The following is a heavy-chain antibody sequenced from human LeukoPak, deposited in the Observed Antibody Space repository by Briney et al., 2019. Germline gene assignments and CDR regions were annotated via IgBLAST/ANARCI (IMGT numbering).Heavy chain of an antibody. Sequence: SETLSLTCTVSGGSISSNYWSWIRQPPGKGLEWIGYAYYSGSTNYNPSLKSRVTISVDRSKNQFSLKLSSVTAADTAIYYCARTTGSYFGVDVWGQGTTVTVSS. CDR2: AYYSGST. D-gene: IGHD1-14*01. CDR3: ARTTGSYFGVDV. CDR1: GGSISSNY. V-gene: IGHV4-59*01. J-gene: IGHJ6*02.